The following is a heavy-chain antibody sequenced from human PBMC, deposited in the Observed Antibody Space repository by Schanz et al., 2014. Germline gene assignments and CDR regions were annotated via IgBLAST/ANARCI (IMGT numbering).Heavy chain of an antibody. J-gene: IGHJ5*02. CDR2: IYTSGST. D-gene: IGHD6-25*01. V-gene: IGHV4-61*02. CDR1: GGSISSGTYY. CDR3: AREPLSGYNWFDP. Sequence: QVQLQESGPGLVKPSQTLSLTCIVSGGSISSGTYYWSWLRQPAGKGLEWIGRIYTSGSTNYNPSLKSRVTKSLDPPKNQFSLKLRSVTAADTAVYYCAREPLSGYNWFDPWGQGSLXTVSS.